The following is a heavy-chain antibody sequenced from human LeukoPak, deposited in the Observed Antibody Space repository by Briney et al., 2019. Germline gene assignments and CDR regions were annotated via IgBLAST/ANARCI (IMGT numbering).Heavy chain of an antibody. CDR2: ISGSSSTI. Sequence: GGSLRLSYAASGFTFSDSYLSWIRQAPGKGLEWISYISGSSSTIYYADSVKGRFTISRDNTKNSLYLQMYSLRAEDTAVYYCAKYNWYDGSFDYWGQGTLVTVSS. CDR1: GFTFSDSY. CDR3: AKYNWYDGSFDY. V-gene: IGHV3-11*04. J-gene: IGHJ4*02. D-gene: IGHD1-1*01.